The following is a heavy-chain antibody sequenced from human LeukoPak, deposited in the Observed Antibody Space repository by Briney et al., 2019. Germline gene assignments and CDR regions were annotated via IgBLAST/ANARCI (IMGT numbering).Heavy chain of an antibody. J-gene: IGHJ3*02. Sequence: GGSLRLSWAASGFTFSSYAMHWVRQAPGKGLEGVAVISYDGSNKYYADSVKGRFTISRDNSKNTLYLQMNSLRAEDTAVYYCARAKDTAMAGDDPFDIWGQGTMVTVSS. CDR3: ARAKDTAMAGDDPFDI. CDR1: GFTFSSYA. D-gene: IGHD5-18*01. V-gene: IGHV3-30-3*01. CDR2: ISYDGSNK.